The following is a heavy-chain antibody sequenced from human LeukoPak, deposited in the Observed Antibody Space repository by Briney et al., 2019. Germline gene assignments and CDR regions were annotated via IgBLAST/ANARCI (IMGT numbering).Heavy chain of an antibody. CDR1: GFTFSNAW. J-gene: IGHJ4*02. V-gene: IGHV3-7*01. Sequence: PGGSLRLSCAASGFTFSNAWMSWVRQAPGKGLEWVAILKQDGSEKYYVDSVRGRFTISRDNARNSLYLQMNSLRGADTAVYYCARDFRVWGQGTLVTVSS. CDR3: ARDFRV. CDR2: LKQDGSEK. D-gene: IGHD5-24*01.